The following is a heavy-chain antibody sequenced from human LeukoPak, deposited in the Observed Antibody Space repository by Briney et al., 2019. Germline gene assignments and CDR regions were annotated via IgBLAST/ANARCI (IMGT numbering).Heavy chain of an antibody. CDR3: AKDQGYTYAHSFHY. CDR1: GFTFGSYG. Sequence: TGGSLRLSCAASGFTFGSYGMHWVRQAPGKGLEWVALISYDGSKEYYGDSVKGRFTISRDNSKNTLYLQMNSLRAEDTAVYYCAKDQGYTYAHSFHYWGQGTLVTVSS. D-gene: IGHD5-18*01. V-gene: IGHV3-30*18. CDR2: ISYDGSKE. J-gene: IGHJ4*02.